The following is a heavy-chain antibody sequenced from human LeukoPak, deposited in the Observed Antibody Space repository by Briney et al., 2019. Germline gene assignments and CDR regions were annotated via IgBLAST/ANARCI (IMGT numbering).Heavy chain of an antibody. V-gene: IGHV3-30*18. Sequence: PGGSLRLSCAASVFTFSSYGMHGVRQAPGKGLEWVAVISYDGSNKYYADSVKGRFTISRDNSKNTLYLQMNSLRAEDTAVYYCAKDCSGGSCFDYWGQGTLVTVSS. J-gene: IGHJ4*02. CDR3: AKDCSGGSCFDY. CDR2: ISYDGSNK. CDR1: VFTFSSYG. D-gene: IGHD2-15*01.